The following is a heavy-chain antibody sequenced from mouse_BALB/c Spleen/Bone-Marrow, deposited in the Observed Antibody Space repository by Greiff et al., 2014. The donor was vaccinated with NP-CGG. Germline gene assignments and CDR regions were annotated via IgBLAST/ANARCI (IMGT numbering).Heavy chain of an antibody. D-gene: IGHD2-4*01. CDR1: GYTFSTYW. J-gene: IGHJ3*01. V-gene: IGHV1-9*01. CDR3: ARLITTGGFAY. Sequence: VHLVESGAELMKPGASVKISCKAPGYTFSTYWIEWVKQRPGHGLEWIGEILPGSGTTNYNEKFKGKATFTADTSSNTAYMQLSSLTSEDSAVYYCARLITTGGFAYWGQGTLVTVSA. CDR2: ILPGSGTT.